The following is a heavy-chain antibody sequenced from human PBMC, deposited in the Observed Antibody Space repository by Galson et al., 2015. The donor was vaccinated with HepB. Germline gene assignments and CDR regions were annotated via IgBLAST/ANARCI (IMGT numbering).Heavy chain of an antibody. CDR1: GLSLSTSGVS. D-gene: IGHD2-2*01. CDR2: IYWDDDK. Sequence: PALVKPTQTLTLTCTFSGLSLSTSGVSVGWIRKPPGKALEWLALIYWDDDKRCSPSLQRRLSITKDTSKSQVVLTMTNMDPVDTATYYCAHSHIGVDGIYKEEKSFDSWGQGTLVIVSS. V-gene: IGHV2-5*02. J-gene: IGHJ4*02. CDR3: AHSHIGVDGIYKEEKSFDS.